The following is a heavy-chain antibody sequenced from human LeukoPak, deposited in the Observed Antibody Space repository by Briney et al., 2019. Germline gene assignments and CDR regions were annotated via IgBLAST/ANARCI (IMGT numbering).Heavy chain of an antibody. V-gene: IGHV3-11*04. CDR2: ISSTGTTI. D-gene: IGHD2-2*01. Sequence: GGSLRLSCAATGITVSSDYMSWVRQAPGKGLEWVSYISSTGTTISYADSVKGRFTISRDNAKTSLYLQMSSLRAEDTAVYYCARALPSTYYYFDYWGQGTLVTVSS. J-gene: IGHJ4*02. CDR1: GITVSSDY. CDR3: ARALPSTYYYFDY.